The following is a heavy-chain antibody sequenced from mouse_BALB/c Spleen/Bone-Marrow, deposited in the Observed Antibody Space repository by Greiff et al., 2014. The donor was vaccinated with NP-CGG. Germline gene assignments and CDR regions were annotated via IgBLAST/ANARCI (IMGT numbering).Heavy chain of an antibody. CDR1: GYSFTGYT. J-gene: IGHJ2*01. CDR2: INPYNGGT. Sequence: EVKLVESGPELVKPGASMKISCKASGYSFTGYTMNWVKQSHGKNLEWIGLINPYNGGTRYNQEFKGKATLTVDKSSSTAYMELLSLTSEDSAVYYCARGPPLYYDYGFDYWGQGTTLTVSS. V-gene: IGHV1-26*01. CDR3: ARGPPLYYDYGFDY. D-gene: IGHD2-4*01.